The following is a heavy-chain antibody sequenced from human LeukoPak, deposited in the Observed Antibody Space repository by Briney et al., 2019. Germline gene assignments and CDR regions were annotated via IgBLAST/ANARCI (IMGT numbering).Heavy chain of an antibody. CDR2: ISDDGTNK. Sequence: GGSLRLSCAASGFTFSSYTIHWVRQAPGKGLEWVALISDDGTNKYYVDSVKGRFTISRDNSKNTLYLQMNSLRAEDTAVYYCARGDYPPSYDFWSSYFLVWGQGTTVTVSS. CDR1: GFTFSSYT. D-gene: IGHD3-3*01. CDR3: ARGDYPPSYDFWSSYFLV. J-gene: IGHJ6*02. V-gene: IGHV3-30-3*01.